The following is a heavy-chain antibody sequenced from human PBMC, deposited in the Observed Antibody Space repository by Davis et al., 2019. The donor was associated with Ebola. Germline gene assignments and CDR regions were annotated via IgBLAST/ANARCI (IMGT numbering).Heavy chain of an antibody. Sequence: AASVKVFCKASGGTFSSYAISWVRQAPGQGLEWMGGIIPIFGTANYAQKFQGRVTITADESTSTAYMELRSLRSDDAAVYYCARTSGYSYGGDYWGQGTLVTVSS. J-gene: IGHJ4*02. CDR3: ARTSGYSYGGDY. V-gene: IGHV1-69*13. D-gene: IGHD5-18*01. CDR2: IIPIFGTA. CDR1: GGTFSSYA.